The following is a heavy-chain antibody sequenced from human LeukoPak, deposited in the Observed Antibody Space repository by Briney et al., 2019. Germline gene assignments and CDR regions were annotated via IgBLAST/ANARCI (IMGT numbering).Heavy chain of an antibody. Sequence: PGGSLRLSCAASGFTFSSYSMNWVRQAPGKGLEWVSSISSSSSYIYYADSVKGRFTISRDNAKNSLYLQMNSLRAEDTAVYYCARDVRNIAAAGTGGDYWGQGTLVTVSS. V-gene: IGHV3-21*01. CDR3: ARDVRNIAAAGTGGDY. D-gene: IGHD6-13*01. CDR1: GFTFSSYS. J-gene: IGHJ4*02. CDR2: ISSSSSYI.